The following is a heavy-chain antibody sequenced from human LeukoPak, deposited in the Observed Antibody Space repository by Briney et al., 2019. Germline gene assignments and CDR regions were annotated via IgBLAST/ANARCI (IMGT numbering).Heavy chain of an antibody. CDR3: ARASYDFWSGYYTETEERYYFDY. J-gene: IGHJ4*02. CDR1: GYTFTSYG. D-gene: IGHD3-3*01. V-gene: IGHV1-18*01. Sequence: ASVKVSCKASGYTFTSYGISWVRQAPGQGLEWMGWISAYNGNTNYAQKLQGRVTMTTDTSTSTAYMELRSLRSDDTTVYYCARASYDFWSGYYTETEERYYFDYWGQGTLVTVSS. CDR2: ISAYNGNT.